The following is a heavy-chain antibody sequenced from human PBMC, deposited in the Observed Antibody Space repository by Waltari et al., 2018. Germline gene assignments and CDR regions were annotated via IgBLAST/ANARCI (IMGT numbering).Heavy chain of an antibody. CDR3: ARERYSWSYPDY. Sequence: QVQLQESGPGLVKPSETLSLTCTVSGGSISSYYWSWIRQPPGKGLEWIGHTYYSGDTNYIPSLNKRFTVSVDTSKNQYSLKLSSVTAADTAVYYCARERYSWSYPDYWGQGTLVTVSS. CDR1: GGSISSYY. D-gene: IGHD1-26*01. CDR2: TYYSGDT. J-gene: IGHJ4*02. V-gene: IGHV4-59*01.